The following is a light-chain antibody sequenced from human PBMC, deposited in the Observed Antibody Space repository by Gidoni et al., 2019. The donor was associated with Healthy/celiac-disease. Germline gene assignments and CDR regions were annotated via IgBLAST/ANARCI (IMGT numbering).Light chain of an antibody. Sequence: SALTQPASVAGSPGQSITISCTGTSSDVGGYNYVSWYQQHPGKAPKLMIYDVSNRPSGVSTRFSGSKSGNTASLTLSGPQAEDEADYYCCSYTSSSPVVFGGGTKLTVL. CDR2: DVS. CDR1: SSDVGGYNY. V-gene: IGLV2-14*01. CDR3: CSYTSSSPVV. J-gene: IGLJ2*01.